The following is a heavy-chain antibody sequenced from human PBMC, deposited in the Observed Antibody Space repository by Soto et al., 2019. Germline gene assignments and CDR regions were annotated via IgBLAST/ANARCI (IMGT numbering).Heavy chain of an antibody. CDR1: GFTFSNYI. D-gene: IGHD6-13*01. CDR3: ARDLGSSWYPEYFQH. V-gene: IGHV3-30-3*01. J-gene: IGHJ1*01. Sequence: GSLRLSCAASGFTFSNYIMHWFRQAPGKGLEWVAIILHDGNNKYYADSVKGRFTISRDNAKNSLYLQMNSLRAEDTAVYYCARDLGSSWYPEYFQHWGQGTLVTVSS. CDR2: ILHDGNNK.